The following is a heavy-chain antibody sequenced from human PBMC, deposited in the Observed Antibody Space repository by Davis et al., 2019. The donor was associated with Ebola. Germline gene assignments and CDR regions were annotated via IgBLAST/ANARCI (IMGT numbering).Heavy chain of an antibody. CDR2: ISGSGGST. CDR3: ASQRTGDTAMVTYFDY. D-gene: IGHD5-18*01. Sequence: PGGSLRLSCAASGFTFSSYAMSWVRQAPGKGLEWVSAISGSGGSTYYADSVKGRFTISRDNSKNTLYLQMNSLRAEDTAVYYCASQRTGDTAMVTYFDYWGQGTLVTVSS. CDR1: GFTFSSYA. V-gene: IGHV3-23*01. J-gene: IGHJ4*02.